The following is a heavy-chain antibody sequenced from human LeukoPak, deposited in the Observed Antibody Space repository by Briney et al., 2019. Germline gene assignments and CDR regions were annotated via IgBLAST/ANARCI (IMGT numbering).Heavy chain of an antibody. V-gene: IGHV4-4*07. Sequence: SETLSLTCTVSGGSISSYYWSWIRQPAGKGLEWIGRIYTSGSTNYNPSLKGRVTMSVDTSKNQFSLKLSSVTAADTAVYYCARVPMVRGVRGLNWFDPWGQGTLVTVSS. D-gene: IGHD3-10*01. J-gene: IGHJ5*02. CDR1: GGSISSYY. CDR3: ARVPMVRGVRGLNWFDP. CDR2: IYTSGST.